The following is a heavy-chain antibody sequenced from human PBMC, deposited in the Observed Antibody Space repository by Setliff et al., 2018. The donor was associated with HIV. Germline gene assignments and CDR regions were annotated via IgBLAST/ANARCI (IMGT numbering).Heavy chain of an antibody. D-gene: IGHD6-13*01. CDR2: IYTSRGT. CDR3: ARSPSYRSSWEYYFDY. CDR1: GGSISSYY. Sequence: SETLSLTCTVSGGSISSYYWSWIRQPPGKGLEWIGYIYTSRGTNYNHSLRTRVIISVDTSNQFSLKLSSVTAADAAVYYCARSPSYRSSWEYYFDYWGQGILVTVS. V-gene: IGHV4-4*09. J-gene: IGHJ4*02.